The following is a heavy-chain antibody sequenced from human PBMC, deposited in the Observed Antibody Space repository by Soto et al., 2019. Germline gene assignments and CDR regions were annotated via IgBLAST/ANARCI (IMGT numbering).Heavy chain of an antibody. V-gene: IGHV4-31*02. J-gene: IGHJ5*02. CDR2: VYYSGNT. D-gene: IGHD3-9*01. CDR3: SAGSGGVWLRFDP. Sequence: WTWIRQHPGKGLEWIGYVYYSGNTYYNPSLKSRLTISLDTSKKQFSLKLTSVTAADTAVYFCSAGSGGVWLRFDPWGQGILVPVSS.